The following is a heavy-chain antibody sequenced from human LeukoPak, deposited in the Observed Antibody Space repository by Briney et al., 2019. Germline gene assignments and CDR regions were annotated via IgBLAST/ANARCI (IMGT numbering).Heavy chain of an antibody. CDR3: ARPSSGWYDFDY. CDR1: GYTFTGYY. CDR2: INPNSGGT. Sequence: ASVKVSCKASGYTFTGYYMHWVRQAPGQGLEWMGWINPNSGGTNYAQKFQGRVTMTRGTSISTAYMELSRLRSDDTAVYYCARPSSGWYDFDYWGQGTLVTVSS. J-gene: IGHJ4*02. V-gene: IGHV1-2*02. D-gene: IGHD6-19*01.